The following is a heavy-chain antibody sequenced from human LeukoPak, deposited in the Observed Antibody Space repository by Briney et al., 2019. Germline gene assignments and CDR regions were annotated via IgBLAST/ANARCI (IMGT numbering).Heavy chain of an antibody. CDR1: GFTFSSYA. CDR2: ISGSGGST. D-gene: IGHD6-19*01. CDR3: AIVIGSGWSHAY. Sequence: GGSLRLSCAASGFTFSSYAMSWVRQAPGKGLEWVSAISGSGGSTYYADSVKGRFTISRDNSKNTLYLQMNSLRAEDTAVYYCAIVIGSGWSHAYWGQGTLVTVSS. J-gene: IGHJ4*02. V-gene: IGHV3-23*01.